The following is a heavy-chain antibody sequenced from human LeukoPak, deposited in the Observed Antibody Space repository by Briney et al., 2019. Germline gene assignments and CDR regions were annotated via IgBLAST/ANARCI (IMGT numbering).Heavy chain of an antibody. D-gene: IGHD6-13*01. J-gene: IGHJ5*02. CDR1: GFTFDDYA. CDR3: VKDAGSSWAYNWFDP. V-gene: IGHV3-9*03. CDR2: ISWNSGSI. Sequence: GGSLRLSCAASGFTFDDYAMHWVRQAPGKGLEWVPGISWNSGSIGYADSVKGRFTISRDNAKNSLYLQMNSLRAEDMALYYCVKDAGSSWAYNWFDPWGQGTLVIVSS.